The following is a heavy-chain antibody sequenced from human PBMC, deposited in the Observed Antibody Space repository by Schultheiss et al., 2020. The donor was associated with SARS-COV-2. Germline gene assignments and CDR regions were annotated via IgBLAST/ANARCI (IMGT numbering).Heavy chain of an antibody. CDR3: ASFGSDGDYVPY. CDR1: GFIFSTYA. D-gene: IGHD4-17*01. V-gene: IGHV3-30-3*01. CDR2: ISYDGSKT. Sequence: GGSLRLSCAASGFIFSTYAMQWVRRTPGKGLEWLAVISYDGSKTYYADSVKGRFSISRDNVNNILYLQVNSLRAEDTAVYYCASFGSDGDYVPYWGQGTLVTVSS. J-gene: IGHJ4*02.